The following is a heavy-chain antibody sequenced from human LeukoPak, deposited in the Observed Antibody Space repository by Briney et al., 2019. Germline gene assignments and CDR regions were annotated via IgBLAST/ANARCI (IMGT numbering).Heavy chain of an antibody. Sequence: GGSLRLSCAASGFTFSSYNMNWVRQAPGKGLEWVSYISSSGSTIYYADSVKGRFTISRDNAKNSLYLQMNSLRAEDTAVYYCARVHGQLVLYFDYWGQGTLVTVSS. J-gene: IGHJ4*02. V-gene: IGHV3-48*04. CDR1: GFTFSSYN. CDR3: ARVHGQLVLYFDY. D-gene: IGHD6-13*01. CDR2: ISSSGSTI.